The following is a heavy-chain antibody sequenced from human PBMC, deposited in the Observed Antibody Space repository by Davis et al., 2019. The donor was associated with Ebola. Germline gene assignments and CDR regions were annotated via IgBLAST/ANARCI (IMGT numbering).Heavy chain of an antibody. J-gene: IGHJ5*02. CDR2: IYPGDSDT. V-gene: IGHV5-51*01. D-gene: IGHD2-15*01. CDR1: GYSFTSYW. Sequence: KVSCKGSGYSFTSYWIGWVRQMPGKGLEWMGIIYPGDSDTRYSPSFQGQVTISADKSISTAYLQWSSLKASDTAMYYCARRQVAAENWFDPWGQGTLVTVSS. CDR3: ARRQVAAENWFDP.